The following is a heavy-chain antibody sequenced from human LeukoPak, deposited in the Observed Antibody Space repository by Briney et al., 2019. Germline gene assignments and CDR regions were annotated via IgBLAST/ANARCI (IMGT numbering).Heavy chain of an antibody. V-gene: IGHV3-74*01. J-gene: IGHJ2*01. CDR1: GFTFSSYW. D-gene: IGHD6-19*01. CDR2: INSDGSST. Sequence: GGSLRLSCAASGFTFSSYWMHWVRQAPGKGLVWASRINSDGSSTSYAGSVKGRFTISRVNAKNTLYLQMNSLRAEDTAVYYCARGTVAGKFDLWGRGTLVTVSS. CDR3: ARGTVAGKFDL.